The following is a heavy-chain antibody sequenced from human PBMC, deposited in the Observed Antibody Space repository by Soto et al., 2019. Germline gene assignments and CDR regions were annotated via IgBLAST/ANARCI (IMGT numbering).Heavy chain of an antibody. J-gene: IGHJ3*02. V-gene: IGHV3-48*01. CDR2: ISSSSSTI. CDR1: GFTFSSYS. CDR3: ARDHSSSKNDAFDI. D-gene: IGHD6-13*01. Sequence: GGSLRLSCAASGFTFSSYSMNWVRQAPGKGLEWVSYISSSSSTIYYADSVKGRFTISRDNAKNSLYLQMNSLRAEDTAVYYCARDHSSSKNDAFDIWGQGTMVT.